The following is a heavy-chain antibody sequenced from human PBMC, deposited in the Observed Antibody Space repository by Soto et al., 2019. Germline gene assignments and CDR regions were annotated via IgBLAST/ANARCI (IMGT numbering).Heavy chain of an antibody. J-gene: IGHJ4*02. V-gene: IGHV3-23*01. Sequence: EVQLLESGGGLVQPGGSLRLSCAASGCTCSSYAMSWVRQSPGKGLEWVSAISCSGDSTYYSDSVKGRFTISRDNSKNTLYLQMNSRRAEATAVYYCASGQDSGWYSYFDYWGQGALVTVSS. CDR3: ASGQDSGWYSYFDY. CDR1: GCTCSSYA. D-gene: IGHD6-19*01. CDR2: ISCSGDST.